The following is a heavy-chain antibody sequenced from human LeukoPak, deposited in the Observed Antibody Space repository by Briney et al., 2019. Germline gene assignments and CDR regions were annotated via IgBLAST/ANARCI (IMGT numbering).Heavy chain of an antibody. Sequence: GGSLRLSCAASGLTFSDHSTNWVRQAPGKGLEWLSYISGSSSLIYYADSVKGRFTVSRDNAKNSVFLQMNSLRDEDTAVYYCARVSGLERRTWGQGTLVTVSS. CDR2: ISGSSSLI. J-gene: IGHJ5*02. D-gene: IGHD1-1*01. CDR1: GLTFSDHS. V-gene: IGHV3-48*02. CDR3: ARVSGLERRT.